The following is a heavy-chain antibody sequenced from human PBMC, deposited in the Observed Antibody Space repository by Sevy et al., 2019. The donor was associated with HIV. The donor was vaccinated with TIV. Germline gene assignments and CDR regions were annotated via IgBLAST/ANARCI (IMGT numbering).Heavy chain of an antibody. CDR2: INPNSGGT. Sequence: ASVKVSCKASGYTFTGYYMHWVRQAPGQGLEWMGWINPNSGGTNYAQKFQGRVTMTRDTSISTAYMELSRLRSDDMAVYYCARNGGDYYDSSGYYRDAFDIWGQGTMVTVSS. J-gene: IGHJ3*02. CDR3: ARNGGDYYDSSGYYRDAFDI. CDR1: GYTFTGYY. D-gene: IGHD3-22*01. V-gene: IGHV1-2*02.